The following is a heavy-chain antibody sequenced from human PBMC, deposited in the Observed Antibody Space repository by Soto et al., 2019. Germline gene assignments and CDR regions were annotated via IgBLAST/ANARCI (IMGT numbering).Heavy chain of an antibody. CDR1: GYTFTGYY. CDR3: ARGYCGGDCSSFAGWFDP. Sequence: VASVKVSCKASGYTFTGYYMHWVRQAPGQGLEWMGWINPNSGGKNYAQKFQGRVTMTRDTSISTAYMELSRLRSDDTAVYYCARGYCGGDCSSFAGWFDPWGQGTLVTVSS. V-gene: IGHV1-2*02. D-gene: IGHD2-21*02. J-gene: IGHJ5*02. CDR2: INPNSGGK.